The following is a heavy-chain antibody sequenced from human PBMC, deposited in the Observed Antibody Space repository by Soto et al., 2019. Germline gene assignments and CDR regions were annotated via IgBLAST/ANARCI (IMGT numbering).Heavy chain of an antibody. Sequence: SVKVSCKASGGTFSSYAISWVRQAPGQGLEWMGGIIPIFGTANYAQKFQGRVTITADESTSTAYMELSSLRSVDTAVYYCARGSRYFDWSKSSTYYYYGMAVWGQGTTVTVSS. D-gene: IGHD3-9*01. CDR3: ARGSRYFDWSKSSTYYYYGMAV. CDR2: IIPIFGTA. J-gene: IGHJ6*02. V-gene: IGHV1-69*13. CDR1: GGTFSSYA.